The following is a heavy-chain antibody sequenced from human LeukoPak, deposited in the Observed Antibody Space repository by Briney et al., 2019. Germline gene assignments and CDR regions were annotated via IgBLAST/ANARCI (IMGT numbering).Heavy chain of an antibody. CDR1: GGTFSSYA. CDR2: IIPIFGTA. J-gene: IGHJ4*02. V-gene: IGHV1-69*06. Sequence: SVKVSCKASGGTFSSYAISWVRQAPGQGLEWMGGIIPIFGTANYAQKFQGRVTITADKSTSTAYMELSSLRSEDTAVYYCAHQRRGVAVAPPGTFDYWGQGTLVTVPS. D-gene: IGHD6-19*01. CDR3: AHQRRGVAVAPPGTFDY.